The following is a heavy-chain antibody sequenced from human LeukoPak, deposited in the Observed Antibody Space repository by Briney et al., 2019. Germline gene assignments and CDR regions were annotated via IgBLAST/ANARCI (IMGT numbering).Heavy chain of an antibody. D-gene: IGHD1-7*01. V-gene: IGHV1-2*02. CDR1: GYTFIDYF. Sequence: ASVKVSCKASGYTFIDYFIHWMRQTPGQGLEWLGWINPNSGVTRYAQKFQDRVTMTRDTAAYMELSSLKSDDTAVYYCVRAVSGTLGGAFDIWGQGTAVILSS. J-gene: IGHJ3*02. CDR2: INPNSGVT. CDR3: VRAVSGTLGGAFDI.